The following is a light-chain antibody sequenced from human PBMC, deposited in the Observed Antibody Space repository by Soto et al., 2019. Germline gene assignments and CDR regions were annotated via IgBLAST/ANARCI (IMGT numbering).Light chain of an antibody. Sequence: EIVMTQSPATLSVSPGERATLSCRASQSVSSNLSWYQQKPGQAPRLLIYGASTRAPGSPARFSGSGSGTVFTLTISSLQYEDFAVYYCQQYNNWPPTFGQGTKVEIK. V-gene: IGKV3-15*01. CDR3: QQYNNWPPT. CDR2: GAS. J-gene: IGKJ1*01. CDR1: QSVSSN.